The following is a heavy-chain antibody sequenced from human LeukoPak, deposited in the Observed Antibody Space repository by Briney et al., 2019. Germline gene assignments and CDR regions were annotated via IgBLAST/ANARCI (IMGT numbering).Heavy chain of an antibody. CDR2: INPSSGGT. J-gene: IGHJ4*02. V-gene: IGHV1-2*06. CDR1: VYTFTGYY. D-gene: IGHD3-10*01. Sequence: ASVKVSCKASVYTFTGYYLHWVRQAPGQGLEWMGRINPSSGGTNYAQKFQGRVTMARDTSINTAYMDLSSLRSDDTAVYYCTRGPSGSDYWGQGTLVTVSS. CDR3: TRGPSGSDY.